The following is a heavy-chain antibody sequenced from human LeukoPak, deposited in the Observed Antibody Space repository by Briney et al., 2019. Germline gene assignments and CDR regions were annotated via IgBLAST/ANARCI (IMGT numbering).Heavy chain of an antibody. D-gene: IGHD3-3*01. Sequence: GSLRLSCTASGFTFSSYAMSWVRQAPGKGLEWVSVISGSGGSAYYADSVKGRFTISRDNSKNTLYLQMNSLRAEDTAVYYCAKDSYGFFVGHFDPWGQGTLVTVSS. CDR3: AKDSYGFFVGHFDP. V-gene: IGHV3-23*01. CDR1: GFTFSSYA. J-gene: IGHJ5*02. CDR2: ISGSGGSA.